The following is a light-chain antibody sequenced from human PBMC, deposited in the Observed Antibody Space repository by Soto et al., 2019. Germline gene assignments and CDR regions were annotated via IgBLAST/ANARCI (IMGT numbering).Light chain of an antibody. CDR3: HHHNSYSQT. V-gene: IGKV1-5*01. CDR2: GAS. J-gene: IGKJ1*01. Sequence: DIQLTQSPPTLSASVGDRVTITCRASQSIRYYLAWYQQMPGKAPKLLIYGASSLKSGVPSRFSGSGSGTEFTLTISSLQPDDFASYFCHHHNSYSQTFGQGTKVEIK. CDR1: QSIRYY.